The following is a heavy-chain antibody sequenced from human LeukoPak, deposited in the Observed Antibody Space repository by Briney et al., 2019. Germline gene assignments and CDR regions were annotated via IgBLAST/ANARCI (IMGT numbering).Heavy chain of an antibody. D-gene: IGHD3-10*01. CDR1: GFTLINSA. J-gene: IGHJ5*02. CDR3: AAGDTLVRGVIIPFAP. Sequence: GTSVKVSCKASGFTLINSAVQWVRQARGQRLEWVGWIIVGSGQTRYAQKFQERVTITRDMSTSTAFLGLSSLRSEDSAMYYCAAGDTLVRGVIIPFAPWGQGTLVTVSS. CDR2: IIVGSGQT. V-gene: IGHV1-58*01.